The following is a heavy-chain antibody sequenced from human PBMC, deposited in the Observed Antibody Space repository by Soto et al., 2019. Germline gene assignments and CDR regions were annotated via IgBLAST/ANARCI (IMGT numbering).Heavy chain of an antibody. CDR1: GGTFSSYA. V-gene: IGHV1-69*13. CDR3: ATIQAGYSSSWYRGLYYYYGMDV. Sequence: ASVKVSCKASGGTFSSYAISWVRQATGQGLEWMGGIIPIFGTANYAQKFQGRVTITADESTSTAYMELSSLRSEDTAVYYCATIQAGYSSSWYRGLYYYYGMDVWGQGTTVTVSS. J-gene: IGHJ6*02. D-gene: IGHD6-13*01. CDR2: IIPIFGTA.